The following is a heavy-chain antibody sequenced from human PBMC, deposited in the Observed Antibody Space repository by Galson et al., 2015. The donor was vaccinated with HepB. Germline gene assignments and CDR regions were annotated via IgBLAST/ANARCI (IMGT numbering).Heavy chain of an antibody. V-gene: IGHV3-23*01. CDR1: GFTFSSYA. CDR3: AKGDRSITMIVVAYFDY. CDR2: ISGSGGST. J-gene: IGHJ4*02. Sequence: SLRLSCAASGFTFSSYAMSWVRQAPGKGLEWVSAISGSGGSTYYADSVKGRFTISRDNSKNTLYLQMNSLRAEDTAVYYCAKGDRSITMIVVAYFDYWGQGTLVTVSS. D-gene: IGHD3-22*01.